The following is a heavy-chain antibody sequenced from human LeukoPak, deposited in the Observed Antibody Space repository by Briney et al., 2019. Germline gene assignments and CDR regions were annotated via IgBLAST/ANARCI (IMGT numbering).Heavy chain of an antibody. CDR2: IIPILGIA. V-gene: IGHV1-69*04. CDR1: GGTFSSYA. D-gene: IGHD3-22*01. J-gene: IGHJ4*02. Sequence: GASVKVSCKASGGTFSSYAISWVRQAPGQGLEWMGRIIPILGIANYAQKFQGRVTITADKSTSTAYMELSSLRSEDTAVYYCARTAGYESSGYSIDYWGQGTLVTVSS. CDR3: ARTAGYESSGYSIDY.